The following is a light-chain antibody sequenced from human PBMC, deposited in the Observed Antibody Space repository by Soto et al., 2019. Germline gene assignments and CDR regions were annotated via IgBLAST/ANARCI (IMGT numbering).Light chain of an antibody. Sequence: QAVVTQPSSASASLGSSVTLTCTLDSGHKIYTVAWHQHQPGKAPRFLMNLEGGGRFTKGSEISDRFSGSTSGADRYLKISNIQSEDEAHYYCETWDGDAWVFGGGTKVTVL. J-gene: IGLJ3*02. V-gene: IGLV4-60*03. CDR1: SGHKIYT. CDR2: LEGGGRF. CDR3: ETWDGDAWV.